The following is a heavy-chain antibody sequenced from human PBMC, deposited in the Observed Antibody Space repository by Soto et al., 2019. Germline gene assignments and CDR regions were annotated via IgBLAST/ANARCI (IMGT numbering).Heavy chain of an antibody. CDR2: IAYDGTIK. Sequence: PGGSLRLSCAASGFTFSANAMHWVRQAPGKGLEWVAVIAYDGTIKIYRDSVKGRFTISRDDSKSTLYLQMNSLRPEDTAVYYCARDKIKGAPDYLDSWGQGTLVTVSS. CDR1: GFTFSANA. J-gene: IGHJ4*02. V-gene: IGHV3-30-3*01. CDR3: ARDKIKGAPDYLDS. D-gene: IGHD1-26*01.